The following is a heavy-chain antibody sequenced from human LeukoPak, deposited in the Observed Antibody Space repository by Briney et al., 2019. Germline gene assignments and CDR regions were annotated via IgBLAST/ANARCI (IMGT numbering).Heavy chain of an antibody. CDR3: ARERSPMYYPDAFDI. V-gene: IGHV4-4*07. CDR2: IYTSGST. CDR1: GGSISSYY. D-gene: IGHD3-10*01. Sequence: SETLSLTCTVSGGSISSYYWSWIRQPAGKGLEWIGRIYTSGSTNYNPSLKSRVTMSVDTSKNQFSLKLSSVTAADAAVYYCARERSPMYYPDAFDIWGQGTMVTVSS. J-gene: IGHJ3*02.